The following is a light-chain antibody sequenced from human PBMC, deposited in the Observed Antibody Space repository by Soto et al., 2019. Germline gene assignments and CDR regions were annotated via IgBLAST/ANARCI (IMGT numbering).Light chain of an antibody. CDR1: SSNIGAGYG. J-gene: IGLJ3*02. Sequence: QSVVTQPPSVSGAPGQRVTISCTGSSSNIGAGYGVHWYQQLPGTAPKLLIYDDNSRPSGVPDRFSGSKSGTSASLAITGLQAEDEADYYCQSYDNSLSGARLFGGGTKLTV. CDR3: QSYDNSLSGARL. V-gene: IGLV1-40*01. CDR2: DDN.